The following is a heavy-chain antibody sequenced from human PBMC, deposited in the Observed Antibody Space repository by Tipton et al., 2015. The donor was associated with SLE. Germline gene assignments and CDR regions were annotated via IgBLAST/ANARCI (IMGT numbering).Heavy chain of an antibody. CDR1: GGSISSSSHY. CDR3: ARYPYDSNGNHYYYYFGMDV. J-gene: IGHJ6*02. V-gene: IGHV4-39*07. Sequence: GLVKPSQTLSLTCTVSGGSISSSSHYWGWIRQPPGKGLEWIGTIYSSGSTYYSPSLKSRISLSVDTSRNQLSLKLSSVTAADTAVYYCARYPYDSNGNHYYYYFGMDVWGQGTTVTVSS. D-gene: IGHD3-22*01. CDR2: IYSSGST.